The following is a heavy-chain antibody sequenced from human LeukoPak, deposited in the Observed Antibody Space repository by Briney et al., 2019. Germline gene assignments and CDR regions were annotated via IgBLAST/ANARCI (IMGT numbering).Heavy chain of an antibody. J-gene: IGHJ3*02. CDR3: ARDLAGVPGGAFDI. D-gene: IGHD3-10*01. V-gene: IGHV4-30-4*08. CDR2: IYYSGST. CDR1: GGSISSGDYY. Sequence: SQTLSLTCTVSGGSISSGDYYWSWIRQPPGKGLEWIGYIYYSGSTYYNPSLKSRVTISVDTSKNQFSLKLSSVPAADTAVYYCARDLAGVPGGAFDIWGQGTMVTVSS.